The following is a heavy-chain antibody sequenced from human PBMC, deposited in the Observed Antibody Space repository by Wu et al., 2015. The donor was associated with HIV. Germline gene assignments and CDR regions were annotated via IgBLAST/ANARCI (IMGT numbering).Heavy chain of an antibody. CDR1: GGTFSSYA. D-gene: IGHD3-10*02. J-gene: IGHJ3*02. CDR2: IIPIYGTA. CDR3: ATCWGCQVWVDAFDI. V-gene: IGHV1-69*13. Sequence: QVQLVQSGAEVKKPGSSVKVSCKASGGTFSSYAISWVRQARGQGLEWMGWIIPIYGTANYAQKFQGRVTITADESMSTAYMELSSLRSEDTAVYYCATCWGCQVWVDAFDIWGQGTMVTVSS.